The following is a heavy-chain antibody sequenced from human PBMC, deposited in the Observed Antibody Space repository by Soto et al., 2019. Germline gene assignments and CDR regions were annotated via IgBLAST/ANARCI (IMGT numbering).Heavy chain of an antibody. CDR1: GGSISSYY. J-gene: IGHJ5*02. Sequence: PSETLSLTCTVSGGSISSYYWSWIRQPPGKGLEWIGYIYYSGSTNYNPSLKSRVTISVDTSKNQFSLKLSSVTAADTAVYYCARVGYCSSTSCSPTHNWFDPWGQGTLVTVSS. V-gene: IGHV4-59*01. CDR3: ARVGYCSSTSCSPTHNWFDP. CDR2: IYYSGST. D-gene: IGHD2-2*01.